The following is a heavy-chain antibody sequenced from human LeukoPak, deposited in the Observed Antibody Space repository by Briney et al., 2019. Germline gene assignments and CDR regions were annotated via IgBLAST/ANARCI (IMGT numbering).Heavy chain of an antibody. CDR2: ISGSGGST. CDR1: GFTFSSHW. Sequence: GGSLRLSCAASGFTFSSHWMHWVRQAPGKGLEWVSAISGSGGSTYYADSVKGRFTISRDNSKNTLYLQMNSLRAEDTAVYYCAKGYCSSTSCYKFDYWGQGTLVTVSS. CDR3: AKGYCSSTSCYKFDY. D-gene: IGHD2-2*02. J-gene: IGHJ4*02. V-gene: IGHV3-23*01.